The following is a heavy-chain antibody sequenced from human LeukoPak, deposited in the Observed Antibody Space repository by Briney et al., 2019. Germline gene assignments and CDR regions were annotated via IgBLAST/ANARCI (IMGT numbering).Heavy chain of an antibody. CDR3: AREGGVGPTAPPDYYSYQMDV. J-gene: IGHJ6*03. CDR2: ISPYTTKT. Sequence: ASVKVSCKASGYTFISYGITWVRQAPGQGLEWMGWISPYTTKTNYAQSLQGRVTMTTGTSTSTAYMELRSLRSDDTAVYYCAREGGVGPTAPPDYYSYQMDVWGKGTTVTVSS. D-gene: IGHD1-26*01. V-gene: IGHV1-18*01. CDR1: GYTFISYG.